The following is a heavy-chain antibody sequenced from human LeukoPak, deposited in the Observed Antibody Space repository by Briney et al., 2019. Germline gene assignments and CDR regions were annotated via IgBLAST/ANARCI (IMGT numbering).Heavy chain of an antibody. CDR2: IKSDGSTT. J-gene: IGHJ4*02. CDR1: GFTFSNDR. CDR3: VRGLGDY. V-gene: IGHV3-74*01. Sequence: GGSLRLSCAASGFTFSNDRMHWVRQAPGKGLVWVSHIKSDGSTTDYADSVKGRFTISRDNAKNTLYLEINSLRADDTAMYYCVRGLGDYWGQGALVTVSS. D-gene: IGHD3-16*01.